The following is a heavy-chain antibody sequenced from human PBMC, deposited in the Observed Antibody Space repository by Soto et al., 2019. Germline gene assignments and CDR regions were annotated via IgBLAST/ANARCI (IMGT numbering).Heavy chain of an antibody. V-gene: IGHV4-59*08. J-gene: IGHJ4*02. CDR3: GGRSSLASVELFIVELSNPNSSHF. CDR1: GGSISSYY. Sequence: SETLSLTCTVSGGSISSYYWSWIRQPPGKGLEWIGYLYYSGGTNYNPSLKSRATISVGTSKNQFSLKLSSVTAADTAVYFCGGRSSLASVELFIVELSNPNSSHFWSQGTLVTLSS. CDR2: LYYSGGT. D-gene: IGHD3-16*02.